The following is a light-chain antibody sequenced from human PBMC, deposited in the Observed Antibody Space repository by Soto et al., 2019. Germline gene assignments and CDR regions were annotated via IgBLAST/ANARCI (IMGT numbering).Light chain of an antibody. V-gene: IGKV1-8*01. Sequence: AIRMTRSPSSFSASTGDRVTITCRASQGISSYLAWYQQKPGKAPKLLIYAASTLQSGVPSRFSGSGSGTDFTLTISCLQSEDFATYYCQQYYSYPPWTFGQGTRWIS. CDR3: QQYYSYPPWT. CDR2: AAS. J-gene: IGKJ1*01. CDR1: QGISSY.